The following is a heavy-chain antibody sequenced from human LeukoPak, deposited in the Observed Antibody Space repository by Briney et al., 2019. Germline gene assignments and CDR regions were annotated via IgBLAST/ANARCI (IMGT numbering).Heavy chain of an antibody. Sequence: GASVNVSYTASGYTFVDYYMNWVRQVPGQGREGRGWINPNSGRTNYAQKLQGRVTTTTDTSTSTAYMELRSLRSDDTAVYYCARDLRVSGSLGFYWGQGTLVTVSS. CDR3: ARDLRVSGSLGFY. D-gene: IGHD1-26*01. J-gene: IGHJ4*02. CDR1: GYTFVDYY. CDR2: INPNSGRT. V-gene: IGHV1-2*02.